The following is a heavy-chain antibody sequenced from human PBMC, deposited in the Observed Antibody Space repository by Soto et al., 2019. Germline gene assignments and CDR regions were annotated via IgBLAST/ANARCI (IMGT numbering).Heavy chain of an antibody. CDR1: GGSISTGGSY. D-gene: IGHD3-16*01. Sequence: PSETLSLTCTVSGGSISTGGSYWTWIRQLPGKGLEWIGYVYYSGSTYYNPSLESRVTISVDTSNNQFSLKLSSVTAADTAVYYCARDRGGHFDYCGQGTLVTVSS. CDR2: VYYSGST. J-gene: IGHJ4*02. CDR3: ARDRGGHFDY. V-gene: IGHV4-31*03.